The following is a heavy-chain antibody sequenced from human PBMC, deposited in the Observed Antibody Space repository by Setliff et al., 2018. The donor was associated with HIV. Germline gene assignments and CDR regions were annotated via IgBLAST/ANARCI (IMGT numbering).Heavy chain of an antibody. CDR3: ARDPASPYFDY. CDR1: GFTFSSYA. CDR2: IKKDGSEK. Sequence: LRLSCAASGFTFSSYAMHWVRQAPGKGLEWVANIKKDGSEKYYVDSVKGRFIISRDNAKNSLYLQMNSLRAEDTAVYFCARDPASPYFDYWGQGTLVTVSS. J-gene: IGHJ4*02. D-gene: IGHD6-6*01. V-gene: IGHV3-7*01.